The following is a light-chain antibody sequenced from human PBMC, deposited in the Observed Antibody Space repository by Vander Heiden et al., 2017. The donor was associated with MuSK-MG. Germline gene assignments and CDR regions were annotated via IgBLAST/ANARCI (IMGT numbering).Light chain of an antibody. Sequence: DIQMTQSPSSLSASVGDRVTITCRASQSISSYLNWYQQKPGKAPKLLIYAASSLQSGVPSRFSGSGSGTDFTLTISRLQPEDFATYYCQQSDSTPCTFGQGTKVEIK. J-gene: IGKJ2*02. CDR1: QSISSY. V-gene: IGKV1-39*01. CDR2: AAS. CDR3: QQSDSTPCT.